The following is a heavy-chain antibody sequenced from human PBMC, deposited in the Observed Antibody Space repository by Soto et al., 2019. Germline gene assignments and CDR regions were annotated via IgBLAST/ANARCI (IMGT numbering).Heavy chain of an antibody. D-gene: IGHD3-16*01. Sequence: GGSLRLSCAASGFTFSSYAMHWVRQAPGKGLEWVAVISYDGSNKYYADSVKGRFTISRDNSKNTLYLQMNSLRAEDTAVYYCARAGAHLGAFDIWGQGTMVTVSS. V-gene: IGHV3-30*04. J-gene: IGHJ3*02. CDR1: GFTFSSYA. CDR3: ARAGAHLGAFDI. CDR2: ISYDGSNK.